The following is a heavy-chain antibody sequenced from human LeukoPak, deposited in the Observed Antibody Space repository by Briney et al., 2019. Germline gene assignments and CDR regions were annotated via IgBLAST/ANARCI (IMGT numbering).Heavy chain of an antibody. Sequence: PGGSLRLSCAASGFTFSSYWMHWVRQAPGKGLVWVSRINSDGSSTSYADSVKGRFTISRDNAKNTLYLQMNSLRAEGTAVYYCASIFEDYYDFWSGYLPIDYWGQGTLVTASS. V-gene: IGHV3-74*01. CDR1: GFTFSSYW. D-gene: IGHD3-3*01. CDR3: ASIFEDYYDFWSGYLPIDY. CDR2: INSDGSST. J-gene: IGHJ4*02.